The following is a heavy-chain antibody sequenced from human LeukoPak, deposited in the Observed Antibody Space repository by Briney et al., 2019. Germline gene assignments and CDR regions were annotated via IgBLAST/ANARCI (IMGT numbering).Heavy chain of an antibody. CDR3: AKPARTDAFDI. D-gene: IGHD1-14*01. J-gene: IGHJ3*02. Sequence: GGSLRLSCAASGFTFSSYEMNWVRQAPGKGLEWVSYISSSGSTIYYADSVKGRFTISRDNSKNTLYLQMNSLRAEDTAVYYCAKPARTDAFDIWGQGTMVTVSS. CDR2: ISSSGSTI. V-gene: IGHV3-48*03. CDR1: GFTFSSYE.